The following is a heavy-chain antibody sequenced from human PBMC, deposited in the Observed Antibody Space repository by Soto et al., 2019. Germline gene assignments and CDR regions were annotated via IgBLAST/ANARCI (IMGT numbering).Heavy chain of an antibody. CDR1: GFTFSYYW. D-gene: IGHD3-22*01. J-gene: IGHJ3*02. V-gene: IGHV3-7*03. CDR2: IRSDGGEE. CDR3: ARDATYRDSSFYYDVLDI. Sequence: EVQLMESGGCLVQPGGSLRLSCAASGFTFSYYWMTWVRQAPGKGLEWVSNIRSDGGEEHYVDSVKGRFSVSRDNAKESLYLQMNSLRIEDTAVYYCARDATYRDSSFYYDVLDIWGQGTMVTVSS.